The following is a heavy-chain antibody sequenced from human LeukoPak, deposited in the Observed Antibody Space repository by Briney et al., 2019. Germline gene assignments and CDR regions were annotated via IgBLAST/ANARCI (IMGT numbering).Heavy chain of an antibody. D-gene: IGHD2-2*01. CDR3: ARGRGVVVPAAKARGAFDI. CDR2: MNPNSGNT. CDR1: GYTFTSYD. V-gene: IGHV1-8*03. J-gene: IGHJ3*02. Sequence: ASVKVSCKASGYTFTSYDINWVRQATGQGLEWMGWMNPNSGNTGYAQKFQGRVIITRNTSISTAYMELSSLRSEDTAVYYCARGRGVVVPAAKARGAFDIWGQGTMVTVSS.